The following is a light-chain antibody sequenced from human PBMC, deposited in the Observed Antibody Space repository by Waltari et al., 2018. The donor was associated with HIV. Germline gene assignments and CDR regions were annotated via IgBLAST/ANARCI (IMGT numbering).Light chain of an antibody. J-gene: IGLJ2*01. CDR2: SNS. CDR3: ASWDDTLGVV. CDR1: PSNIGNNS. V-gene: IGLV1-47*02. Sequence: QSVLTQPPSASGTPGQRVTISCSGSPSNIGNNSVNWYQQFPGSAPKLLLYSNSQRPLGVPDRFSCSKSGSSASLAISGPRADDEAHYYCASWDDTLGVVFGGGTTLTVL.